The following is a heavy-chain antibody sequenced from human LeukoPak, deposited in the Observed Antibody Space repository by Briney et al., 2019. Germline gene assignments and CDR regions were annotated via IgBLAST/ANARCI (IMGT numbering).Heavy chain of an antibody. CDR2: INPNSGGT. V-gene: IGHV1-2*02. Sequence: ASVKVSCKASGYTFTGYFMHWVRQAPGQGPEWMGWINPNSGGTNYAQKFQGRVTMTRDTSISTAYMELSRLISDDTAVYYCARDAIVRDYSNSDYWGQGTLVTVSS. J-gene: IGHJ4*02. D-gene: IGHD4-11*01. CDR3: ARDAIVRDYSNSDY. CDR1: GYTFTGYF.